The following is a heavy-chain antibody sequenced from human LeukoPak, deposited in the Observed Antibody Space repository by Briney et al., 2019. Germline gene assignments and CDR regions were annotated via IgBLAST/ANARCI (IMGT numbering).Heavy chain of an antibody. CDR3: ARDRFITMVREPNWFDP. CDR1: GFTFSSYS. V-gene: IGHV3-21*01. D-gene: IGHD3-10*01. CDR2: ISRSSSYI. J-gene: IGHJ5*02. Sequence: GGSLRLSCAASGFTFSSYSMNWVRQAPGKGLEWVSSISRSSSYIYYADSVKGRFTISRDNAKNSLYLQMNSLRAEDTAVYYCARDRFITMVREPNWFDPWGQGTLVTVSS.